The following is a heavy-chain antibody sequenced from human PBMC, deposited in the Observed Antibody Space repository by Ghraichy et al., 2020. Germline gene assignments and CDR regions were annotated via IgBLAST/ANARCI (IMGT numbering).Heavy chain of an antibody. V-gene: IGHV3-23*01. CDR2: ISGSGGST. Sequence: GGSLRLSCAASGFTFSSYAMSWVRQAPGKGLEWVSAISGSGGSTYYADSVKGRFTISRDNSKNTLYLQMNSLRAEDTAVYYCAKDGRYSYGLLGLDAFDIWGQGTMVTVSS. CDR3: AKDGRYSYGLLGLDAFDI. D-gene: IGHD5-18*01. J-gene: IGHJ3*02. CDR1: GFTFSSYA.